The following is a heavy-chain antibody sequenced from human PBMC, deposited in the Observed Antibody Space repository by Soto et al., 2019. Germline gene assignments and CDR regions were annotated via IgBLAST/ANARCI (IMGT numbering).Heavy chain of an antibody. Sequence: QVQLVQSGAEVKKPGSSVKVSCKASGGTFSSYTISWVRQAPGQGLEWMGRIIPILGIANYAQKFQGRVTITADKSTSTAYMGVSSLRSEDTAVYYCARDSRGVVLAAADAFDIWGQGTMVTVSS. CDR2: IIPILGIA. V-gene: IGHV1-69*08. CDR1: GGTFSSYT. J-gene: IGHJ3*02. CDR3: ARDSRGVVLAAADAFDI. D-gene: IGHD2-15*01.